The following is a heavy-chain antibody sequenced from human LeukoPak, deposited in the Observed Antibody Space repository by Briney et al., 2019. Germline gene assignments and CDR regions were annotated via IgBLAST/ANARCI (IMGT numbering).Heavy chain of an antibody. CDR3: ARDNRGYCSSTSCYSEGYFYYYMDV. D-gene: IGHD2-2*01. V-gene: IGHV4-4*07. CDR2: IYTRGST. Sequence: SETLSLTCTVSGGSISSYYWTWIRQPAGKGLEWIGRIYTRGSTNYNPSLKSRVTMSVDTSKNQFSLRLNSVTAADTAVYFCARDNRGYCSSTSCYSEGYFYYYMDVWGKGTTVTVSS. CDR1: GGSISSYY. J-gene: IGHJ6*03.